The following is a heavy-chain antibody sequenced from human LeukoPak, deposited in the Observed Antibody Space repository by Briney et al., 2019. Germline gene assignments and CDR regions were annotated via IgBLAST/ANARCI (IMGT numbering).Heavy chain of an antibody. CDR2: IYYSGST. CDR1: GGSFSGYY. V-gene: IGHV4-59*08. J-gene: IGHJ2*01. D-gene: IGHD6-19*01. Sequence: SETLSLTCAVYGGSFSGYYWSWIRQPPGKGLEWIGYIYYSGSTNYNPSLKSRDTISVDTSKNQFSLKLSSVTAADTAVYDCAGRGGASGWYGWYFDLWGRGTLVTVSS. CDR3: AGRGGASGWYGWYFDL.